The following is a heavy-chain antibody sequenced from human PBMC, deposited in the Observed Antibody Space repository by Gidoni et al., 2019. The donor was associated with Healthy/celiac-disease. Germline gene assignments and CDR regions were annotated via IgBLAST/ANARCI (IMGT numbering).Heavy chain of an antibody. D-gene: IGHD1-1*01. V-gene: IGHV3-49*05. J-gene: IGHJ2*01. Sequence: EVQLVESGGGLVKPGRSLRLSCTASGFTFGDYAMSWFRQAPGKGLEWVGFIRSKAYGGTTEYAASVKGRFTISRDDSKSIAYLQMNSLKTEDTAVYYCTGGLERDFYWYFDLWGRGTLVTVSS. CDR3: TGGLERDFYWYFDL. CDR2: IRSKAYGGTT. CDR1: GFTFGDYA.